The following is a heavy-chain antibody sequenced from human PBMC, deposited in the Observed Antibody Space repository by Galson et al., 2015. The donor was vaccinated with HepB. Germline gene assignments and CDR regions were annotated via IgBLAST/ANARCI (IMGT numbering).Heavy chain of an antibody. CDR1: GYTFTSYA. V-gene: IGHV1-3*01. CDR2: INAGNGNT. CDR3: ARDKVQRPAPRSIAAAGYFDY. D-gene: IGHD6-13*01. J-gene: IGHJ4*02. Sequence: SVKVSCKASGYTFTSYAMHWVRQAPGQRLEWMGWINAGNGNTKYSQKFQGRVTITRDTSASTAYMELSSLRSEDTAVYYCARDKVQRPAPRSIAAAGYFDYWGQGTLVTVSS.